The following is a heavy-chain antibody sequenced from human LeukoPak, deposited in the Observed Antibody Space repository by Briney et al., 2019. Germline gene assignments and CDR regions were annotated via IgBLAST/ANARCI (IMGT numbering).Heavy chain of an antibody. Sequence: GGSLRLSGAASGFIFSNHWMAWVRQTPGKGPEWVANIDEDGDVKSYAESVKGRFTVSRDNGRTSVYLQMNSLRAEDTAIYYCARHVPRGRSDFDCWGQGALVTVS. J-gene: IGHJ4*02. CDR2: IDEDGDVK. D-gene: IGHD5-12*01. CDR1: GFIFSNHW. CDR3: ARHVPRGRSDFDC. V-gene: IGHV3-7*01.